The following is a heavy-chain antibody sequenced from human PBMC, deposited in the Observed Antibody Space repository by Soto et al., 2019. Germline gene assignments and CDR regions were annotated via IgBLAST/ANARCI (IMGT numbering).Heavy chain of an antibody. Sequence: PSETLFLTCAVYGGSFSGYYWSWIRQPPGKGLEWIGEINHSGSTNYNPSLKSRVTISVDTSKNQFSLKLSSVTVADTAVYYCARGKTAARYGMDVWGQGTTVTVSS. CDR3: ARGKTAARYGMDV. CDR1: GGSFSGYY. V-gene: IGHV4-34*01. D-gene: IGHD6-6*01. CDR2: INHSGST. J-gene: IGHJ6*02.